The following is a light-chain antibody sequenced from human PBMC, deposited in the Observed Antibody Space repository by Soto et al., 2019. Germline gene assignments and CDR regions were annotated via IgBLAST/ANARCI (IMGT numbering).Light chain of an antibody. Sequence: DLQMTQSPSTLSASVGDRVTITCRASQSINNWLAWYQQKPGKAPKLLISKASNLKSGVPSRFSGTGSGTEFTLTISSRQPDDFASYYCQQYDSYPFTFGGGTKVEI. V-gene: IGKV1-5*03. CDR3: QQYDSYPFT. CDR2: KAS. J-gene: IGKJ4*01. CDR1: QSINNW.